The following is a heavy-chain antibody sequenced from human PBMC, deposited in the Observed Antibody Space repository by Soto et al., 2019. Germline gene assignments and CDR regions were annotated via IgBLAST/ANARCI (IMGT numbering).Heavy chain of an antibody. V-gene: IGHV2-5*02. D-gene: IGHD1-26*01. CDR1: GFSLGTYGVG. CDR2: IYWDDDK. Sequence: QITLNESGPTLVKPTQTLTLTCTFSGFSLGTYGVGVGWIRQPPGKALEWLALIYWDDDKRYSPSLKSRLTITKDTSNIQVFLTLTNMDPVDTANYYCAHRGGGIVDWYFDLWGRGTPVIVSS. CDR3: AHRGGGIVDWYFDL. J-gene: IGHJ2*01.